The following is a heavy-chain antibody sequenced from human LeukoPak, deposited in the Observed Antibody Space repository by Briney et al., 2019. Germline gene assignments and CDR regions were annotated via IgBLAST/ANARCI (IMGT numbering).Heavy chain of an antibody. CDR3: ASNPKGGETTGDY. J-gene: IGHJ4*02. CDR1: GFTASRHW. CDR2: IKQGGSEK. V-gene: IGHV3-7*05. Sequence: PPGSLRLSCAASGFTASRHWMSWVRQAPGKGLEWVANIKQGGSEKYYADSVKGRFTISRDNAENSVYLQMNSLRAEDTAVYYCASNPKGGETTGDYWGQGTLVTVSS. D-gene: IGHD1-1*01.